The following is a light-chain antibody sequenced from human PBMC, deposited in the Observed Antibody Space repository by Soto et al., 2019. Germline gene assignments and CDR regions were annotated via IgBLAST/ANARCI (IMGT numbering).Light chain of an antibody. CDR1: TRAVGGYNY. J-gene: IGLJ1*01. CDR3: SSYTSTTPYV. CDR2: DVN. Sequence: QCVRTRAASGSGVAGEAIRIICTGTTRAVGGYNYVSWYQQHPGKAPKLMIYDVNKRPSGVSNRFSGSKSGNTASLTISGLQAEDEADYYCSSYTSTTPYVFGTGTKVTVL. V-gene: IGLV2-14*01.